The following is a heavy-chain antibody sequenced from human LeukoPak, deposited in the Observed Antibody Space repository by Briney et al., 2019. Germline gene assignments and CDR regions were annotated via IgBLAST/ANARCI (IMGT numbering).Heavy chain of an antibody. J-gene: IGHJ6*04. CDR3: AELGITMIGGV. V-gene: IGHV3-48*01. Sequence: PGGSLRLSCAAPGFTFSTYTMNWVRQAPGKGLEWVSSISSIGSTIYYADSVKGRFTISRDNAKNSLYLQMNSLRAEDTAVYYCAELGITMIGGVWGKGTTVTISS. CDR2: ISSIGSTI. D-gene: IGHD3-10*02. CDR1: GFTFSTYT.